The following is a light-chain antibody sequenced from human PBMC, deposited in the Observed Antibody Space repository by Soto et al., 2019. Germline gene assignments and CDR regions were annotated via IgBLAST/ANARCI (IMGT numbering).Light chain of an antibody. CDR2: DNT. Sequence: QSVLTQPPSVSGAPGQRVTISCTGSSSNIGADYAVHWYQQLPGTAPKLLIYDNTNRPSGVSNRFSGSKSDNTASLTISGLQAEDEADYYCSSYTSISTLYVFGTGTKVTVL. CDR3: SSYTSISTLYV. V-gene: IGLV1-40*01. CDR1: SSNIGADYA. J-gene: IGLJ1*01.